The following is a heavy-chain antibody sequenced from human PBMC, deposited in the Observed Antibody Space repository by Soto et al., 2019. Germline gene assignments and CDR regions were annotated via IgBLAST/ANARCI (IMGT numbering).Heavy chain of an antibody. CDR1: GYTFTSYD. CDR2: MNPNSGNT. CDR3: ARALGYCSGGSCYPYYYYGMDV. J-gene: IGHJ6*02. Sequence: QVQLVQSGAEVKKPGASVKVSCKASGYTFTSYDINWVRQATGQGLEWMGWMNPNSGNTGYAQKFQGRVTMTRNTSIRTAYMELSSLRSEDTAVYYCARALGYCSGGSCYPYYYYGMDVWGQGTTVTVSS. D-gene: IGHD2-15*01. V-gene: IGHV1-8*01.